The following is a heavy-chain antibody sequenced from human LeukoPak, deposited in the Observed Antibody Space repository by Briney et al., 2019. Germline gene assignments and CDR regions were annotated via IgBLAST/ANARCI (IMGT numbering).Heavy chain of an antibody. Sequence: PSETLSLTXTVSGGFISSYYWSWIRQPAGKGLEWLGRIYTSGSTNYNPSLKSRVTMSVDTSKNQFSLKLSSVTAADTAVYYCARDGIAAAGTVRFDPWGQGTLVTVSS. V-gene: IGHV4-4*07. CDR1: GGFISSYY. D-gene: IGHD6-13*01. J-gene: IGHJ5*02. CDR2: IYTSGST. CDR3: ARDGIAAAGTVRFDP.